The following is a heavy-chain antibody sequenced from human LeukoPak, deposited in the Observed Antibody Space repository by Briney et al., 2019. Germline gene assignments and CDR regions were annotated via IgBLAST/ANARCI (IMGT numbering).Heavy chain of an antibody. Sequence: GGSLGLSCAASGFTFSSYAMTWVRQAPGKGLEWVSAIGGSGGSTYYADSVKGRFTVSRDNSKNTFFVQMNSLRADDTAVYYCAKVDSFWYFDLWGRGTLVTVSP. V-gene: IGHV3-23*01. CDR1: GFTFSSYA. J-gene: IGHJ2*01. CDR3: AKVDSFWYFDL. D-gene: IGHD3-9*01. CDR2: IGGSGGST.